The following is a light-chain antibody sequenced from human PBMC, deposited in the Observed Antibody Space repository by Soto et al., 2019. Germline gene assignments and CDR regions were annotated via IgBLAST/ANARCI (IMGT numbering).Light chain of an antibody. CDR1: SSDVGGYNY. CDR3: SSYTSSSTS. V-gene: IGLV2-14*01. J-gene: IGLJ2*01. CDR2: DVS. Sequence: QSALTQPASVSGSPGQSITISCTGTSSDVGGYNYVSWYQQHPGKAPKLMIYDVSNRPSGVSNRFSGSKAGNTASLTISGLRAEDEADYYCSSYTSSSTSFGGGTKLTVL.